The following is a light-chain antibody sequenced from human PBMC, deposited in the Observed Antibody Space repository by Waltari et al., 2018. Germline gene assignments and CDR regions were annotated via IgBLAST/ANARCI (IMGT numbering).Light chain of an antibody. V-gene: IGLV2-23*02. CDR3: CSYAGSSSLV. Sequence: SALTQPASVSGSPGQSITISCTGTSRDIGTYNYFSWYQQYPGKAPKLMIYDVTKRPSGVSDRFSGSKSGNTASLTISGLQAEDEADYYCCSYAGSSSLVFGGGTKLTVL. CDR1: SRDIGTYNY. CDR2: DVT. J-gene: IGLJ2*01.